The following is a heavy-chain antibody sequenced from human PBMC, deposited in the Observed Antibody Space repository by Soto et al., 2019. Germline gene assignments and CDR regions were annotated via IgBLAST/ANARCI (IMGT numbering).Heavy chain of an antibody. Sequence: PGGSLRLSCVAPGFSFSVFGMHWVRQFPGKGLEWVAVISNDGSKRYYIDSVEGRFTIFGDSAKNSLFLIMDSLRAEDTAVYYCAAYNSSRHAAFDIWGQGTLVTVS. CDR3: AAYNSSRHAAFDI. CDR2: ISNDGSKR. CDR1: GFSFSVFG. D-gene: IGHD6-6*01. V-gene: IGHV3-30*03. J-gene: IGHJ3*02.